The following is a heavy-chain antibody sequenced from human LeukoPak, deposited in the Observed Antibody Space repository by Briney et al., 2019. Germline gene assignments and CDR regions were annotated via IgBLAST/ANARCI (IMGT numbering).Heavy chain of an antibody. D-gene: IGHD4-17*01. V-gene: IGHV4-59*01. J-gene: IGHJ4*02. CDR1: GGSISSYY. Sequence: SETLSLTCTVSGGSISSYYWSWIRQPPGKGLEWIGYIYYSGSTNYNASLKSRVTISVDTSKNQFSLKLSSVTAADTAVYYCARDIKGYGDYGDWGQGTLVTVSS. CDR3: ARDIKGYGDYGD. CDR2: IYYSGST.